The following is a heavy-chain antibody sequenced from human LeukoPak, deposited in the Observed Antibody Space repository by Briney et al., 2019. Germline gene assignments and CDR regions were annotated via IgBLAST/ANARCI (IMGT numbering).Heavy chain of an antibody. J-gene: IGHJ6*02. V-gene: IGHV3-23*01. D-gene: IGHD2-2*01. Sequence: GSLRLSCAASGFTFSSYAMSWVRQAPGKGLEWVSAISGSGGSTYYADSVKGRFTISRDNSKNTLYLQMNSLRAEDTAVYYCAKEGGSTSYLYYYYYGMDVWGQGTTVTVSS. CDR1: GFTFSSYA. CDR3: AKEGGSTSYLYYYYYGMDV. CDR2: ISGSGGST.